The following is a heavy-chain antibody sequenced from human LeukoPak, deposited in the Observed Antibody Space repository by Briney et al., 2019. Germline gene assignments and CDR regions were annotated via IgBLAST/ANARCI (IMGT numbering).Heavy chain of an antibody. CDR3: ARRGDQGYTYASGFAY. J-gene: IGHJ4*02. CDR1: GYSFSSYG. D-gene: IGHD5-18*01. CDR2: IYPGDSDT. V-gene: IGHV5-51*01. Sequence: GESLKISCKGSGYSFSSYGSAWVRQMPGKGLEWMGIIYPGDSDTRYSPSFRGQVTISADRSTNTAYLQWSSLRASDSALYYCARRGDQGYTYASGFAYWGQGTLVTVSS.